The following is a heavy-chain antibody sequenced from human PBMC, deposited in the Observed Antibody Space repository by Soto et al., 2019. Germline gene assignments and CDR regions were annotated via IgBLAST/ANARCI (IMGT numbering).Heavy chain of an antibody. CDR1: GESFSGYY. J-gene: IGHJ4*02. Sequence: QVQLQQWGAGLLKPSETLSLTCAVYGESFSGYYWSWIRQPPGKGLEWIGEISHSGSTNYNQSLKSPVTISVDTSKNQFSLKLSSVTAADTAVYYCAGRTTVTTYYFDYWGQGTLVTVSS. CDR3: AGRTTVTTYYFDY. D-gene: IGHD4-17*01. CDR2: ISHSGST. V-gene: IGHV4-34*01.